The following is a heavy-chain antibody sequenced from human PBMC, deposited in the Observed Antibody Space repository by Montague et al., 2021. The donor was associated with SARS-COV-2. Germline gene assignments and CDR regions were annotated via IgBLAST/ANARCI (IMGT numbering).Heavy chain of an antibody. Sequence: SLRLSCAASGFTVSSNYMSWVRQAPGKGLEWVSVIYSGGSTYYADSAKGRCTISRHNSKNTLYLHMNSLRAEDTAVYYCARDLTYGSGRSYYYGMDVWGQGTTVTVSS. D-gene: IGHD3-10*01. CDR2: IYSGGST. CDR3: ARDLTYGSGRSYYYGMDV. V-gene: IGHV3-53*04. CDR1: GFTVSSNY. J-gene: IGHJ6*02.